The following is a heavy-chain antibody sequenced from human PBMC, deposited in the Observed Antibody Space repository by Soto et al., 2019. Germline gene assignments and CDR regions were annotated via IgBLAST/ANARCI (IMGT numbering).Heavy chain of an antibody. J-gene: IGHJ6*02. V-gene: IGHV4-30-2*01. CDR2: IYHSGST. CDR3: ARAYSGYDFGYYYGMDV. D-gene: IGHD5-12*01. CDR1: GGSISSGGYS. Sequence: QLQLQESGSGLVKPSQTLSLTCAVSGGSISSGGYSWSWIRQPPGKGLEWIGYIYHSGSTYYNPSLTSRVTISVDRSKNQFSLKLSSVTAADTAVYYCARAYSGYDFGYYYGMDVWGQGTTVTVSS.